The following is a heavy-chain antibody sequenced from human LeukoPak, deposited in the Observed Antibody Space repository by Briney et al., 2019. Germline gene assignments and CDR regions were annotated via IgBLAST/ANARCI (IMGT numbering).Heavy chain of an antibody. CDR1: GVTFSSYS. V-gene: IGHV3-7*01. D-gene: IGHD2-2*01. CDR2: IKEDGSER. CDR3: ARDKDQLLTPPFFDY. Sequence: GGSLRLSCAASGVTFSSYSMKWVRETPGKGVEWVASIKEDGSERQYVDSVKGRFSISRDNTKGSLFLQLNSLRAEDTAVYYCARDKDQLLTPPFFDYWGQGTLVTVSS. J-gene: IGHJ4*02.